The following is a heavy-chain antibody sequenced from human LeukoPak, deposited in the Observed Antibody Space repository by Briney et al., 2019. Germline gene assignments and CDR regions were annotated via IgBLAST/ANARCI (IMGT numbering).Heavy chain of an antibody. CDR2: IYYSGST. J-gene: IGHJ3*02. CDR1: CGSISRGGYY. D-gene: IGHD3-10*01. CDR3: AREGRITMVRGVIGAFDI. Sequence: PSPTPSPPRPVSCGSISRGGYYWSWIRQPPWKGLGWIGVIYYSGSTYYNPSLKSRVTISVDTSKNQFSLKLSSVTAADTAVYYCAREGRITMVRGVIGAFDIWGQGTMVTVSS. V-gene: IGHV4-31*03.